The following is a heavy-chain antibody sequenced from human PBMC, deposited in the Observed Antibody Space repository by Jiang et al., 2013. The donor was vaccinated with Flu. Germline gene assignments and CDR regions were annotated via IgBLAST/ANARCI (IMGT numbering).Heavy chain of an antibody. CDR2: INTGNGNT. CDR1: GYTFTHFT. J-gene: IGHJ3*02. CDR3: ARGGNMASRPKALDI. V-gene: IGHV1-3*04. D-gene: IGHD6-6*01. Sequence: KASGYTFTHFTLRWVRQAPGQRLEWMGWINTGNGNTKYSQKFQGRVAISTDTSANMASLELSSLRSEDTAVYYCARGGNMASRPKALDIWGQGTMVTVSS.